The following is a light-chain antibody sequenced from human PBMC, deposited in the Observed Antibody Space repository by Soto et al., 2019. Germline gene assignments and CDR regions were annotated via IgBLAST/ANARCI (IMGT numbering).Light chain of an antibody. CDR2: KVS. Sequence: DVVVTQSPLSLPVTLGQPASISCRSSQSLVYTNGNTYLAWFQQRPGQSPRRLIYKVSIRDSGVPDRFSGSGSGTEFTLTISRVEAEDVGVYYCMQGTHWPRTFGQWTKVEIK. J-gene: IGKJ1*01. CDR3: MQGTHWPRT. CDR1: QSLVYTNGNTY. V-gene: IGKV2-30*01.